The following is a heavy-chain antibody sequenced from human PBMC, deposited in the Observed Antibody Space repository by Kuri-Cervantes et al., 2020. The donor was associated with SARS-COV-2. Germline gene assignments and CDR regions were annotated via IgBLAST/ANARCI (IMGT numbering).Heavy chain of an antibody. CDR1: GFTFGDYA. D-gene: IGHD3-3*01. J-gene: IGHJ6*03. CDR2: ISSSSSYI. CDR3: ARDRVLEWLDYYYYMDV. Sequence: GGSLRLSCTASGFTFGDYAMNWVRQAPGKGLEWVSSISSSSSYIYYADSVKGRFTISRDNAKNSLYLQMNSLRAEDTAVYYCARDRVLEWLDYYYYMDVWGKGTTVTVSS. V-gene: IGHV3-21*01.